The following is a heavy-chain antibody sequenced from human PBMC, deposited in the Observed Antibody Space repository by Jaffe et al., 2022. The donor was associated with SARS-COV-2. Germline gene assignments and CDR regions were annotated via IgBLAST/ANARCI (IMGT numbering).Heavy chain of an antibody. Sequence: QVQLVESGGGVVQPGRSLRLSCAASGFTFSSYGMHWVRQAPGKGLEWVAVIWYDGSNKYYADSVKGRFTISRDNSKNTLYLQMNSLRAEDTAVYYCARPATIYYYYGMDVWGQGTTVTVSS. V-gene: IGHV3-33*01. J-gene: IGHJ6*02. CDR2: IWYDGSNK. CDR3: ARPATIYYYYGMDV. D-gene: IGHD5-12*01. CDR1: GFTFSSYG.